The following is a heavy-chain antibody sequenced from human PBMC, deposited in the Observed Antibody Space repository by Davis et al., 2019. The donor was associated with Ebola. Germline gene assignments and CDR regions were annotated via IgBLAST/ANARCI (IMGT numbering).Heavy chain of an antibody. CDR3: ARLADDSDYDYYFDL. V-gene: IGHV4-34*01. CDR2: INHSGST. Sequence: SETLSLTCAVYGGSFSGYYWSWIRQPPGKGLEWIGEINHSGSTNYNPSLKSRVTISVDTSKNQLSLKLNSVTAADTAVYYCARLADDSDYDYYFDLWGRGTLVTVSS. J-gene: IGHJ4*02. CDR1: GGSFSGYY. D-gene: IGHD5-12*01.